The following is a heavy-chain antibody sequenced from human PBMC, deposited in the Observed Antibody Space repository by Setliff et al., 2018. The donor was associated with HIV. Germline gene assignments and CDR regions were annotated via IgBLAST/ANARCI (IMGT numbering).Heavy chain of an antibody. J-gene: IGHJ1*01. D-gene: IGHD2-2*01. CDR3: AKGPPGLRYCSSTSCSSSGYFQH. V-gene: IGHV3-21*01. Sequence: PGGSLRLSCVASGFTFRTFAMNWVRQPPGKGLEWVSSISSTSAYTYYADSVKGRFTISRDNANSSLYLQMNSLRAEDTAVYYCAKGPPGLRYCSSTSCSSSGYFQHWGQGTLVTVSS. CDR1: GFTFRTFA. CDR2: ISSTSAYT.